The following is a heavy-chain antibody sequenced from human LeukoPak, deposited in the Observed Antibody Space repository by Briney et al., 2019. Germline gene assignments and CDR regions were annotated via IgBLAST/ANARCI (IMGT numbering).Heavy chain of an antibody. D-gene: IGHD3-9*01. CDR1: EFTFSDYY. V-gene: IGHV3-11*01. Sequence: GGSLRLSCAGSEFTFSDYYMTWIRQAPGQGLEWVSYISSSGSTMYYADSVKGRFTISRDNAKNSLYLHMNSLRAEDTAVYCARGGYYDILTGYHPNFDYWGQGTLVTVSS. CDR2: ISSSGSTM. CDR3: ARGGYYDILTGYHPNFDY. J-gene: IGHJ4*02.